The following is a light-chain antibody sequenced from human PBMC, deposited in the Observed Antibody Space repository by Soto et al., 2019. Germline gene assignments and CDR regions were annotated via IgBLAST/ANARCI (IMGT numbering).Light chain of an antibody. V-gene: IGLV1-40*01. CDR1: SSNIGAGHD. CDR2: GNI. CDR3: QSYDSSLSGSV. Sequence: QAVVTQPPSVSGAPGQRVTISCTGSSSNIGAGHDVHWYQQLPGTAPKLLIYGNINRPSGVPDRFSGSKSGTSASLAITGLQAEDEADYYCQSYDSSLSGSVFGGGTKLTVL. J-gene: IGLJ2*01.